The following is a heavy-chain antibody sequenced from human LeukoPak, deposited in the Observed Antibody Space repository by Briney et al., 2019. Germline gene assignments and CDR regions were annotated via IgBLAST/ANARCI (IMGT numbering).Heavy chain of an antibody. CDR3: ARLYYDSSGYYQICYFDY. CDR2: IYYSGST. CDR1: GGSISSSSYY. J-gene: IGHJ4*02. V-gene: IGHV4-39*01. Sequence: SETLSLACTVSGGSISSSSYYWGWIRQPPGKGLEWIGSIYYSGSTYYNPSLKSRVTISVDTSKNQFSLNLSSVTAADTAVYYCARLYYDSSGYYQICYFDYWGQGTLVTVSS. D-gene: IGHD3-22*01.